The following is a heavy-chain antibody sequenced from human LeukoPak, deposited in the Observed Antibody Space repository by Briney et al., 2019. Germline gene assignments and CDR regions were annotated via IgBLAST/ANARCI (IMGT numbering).Heavy chain of an antibody. CDR2: INPSGGST. J-gene: IGHJ4*02. V-gene: IGHV1-46*01. CDR3: ARDSRYGDVITYFDF. D-gene: IGHD4-17*01. CDR1: GYTFTSYY. Sequence: ASVKVSCKASGYTFTSYYMHWVRQAPGQGLEWMGIINPSGGSTSYAQKFQGRVTLTRDTSTSTVYVELSSLRSDDTAVYYCARDSRYGDVITYFDFWGQGTLVTVSS.